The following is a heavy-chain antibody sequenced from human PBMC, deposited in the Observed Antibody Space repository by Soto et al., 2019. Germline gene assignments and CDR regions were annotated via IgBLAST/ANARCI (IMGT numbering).Heavy chain of an antibody. Sequence: SETLYITCAVYGGSFSGYYWSWIRQPPGKGLEWIGEINHSGSTNYNPSLKSRVTISVDRSKNQFSLKLSSVTAADTAVYYCARVPGPWGQGTLVTVSS. V-gene: IGHV4-34*01. D-gene: IGHD7-27*01. CDR2: INHSGST. CDR3: ARVPGP. J-gene: IGHJ5*02. CDR1: GGSFSGYY.